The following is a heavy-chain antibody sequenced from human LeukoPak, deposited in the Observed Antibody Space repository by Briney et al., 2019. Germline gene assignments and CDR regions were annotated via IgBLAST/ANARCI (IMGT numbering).Heavy chain of an antibody. CDR1: GFTFSTYA. Sequence: PGRSLRLSCAASGFTFSTYAMLWVRQAPGKGLEWVASISEDGTNKDYADSVKGRFTISRDNSRNTLYVYLQMDSLRVEDTAVYYCANGPPGGGFHYWGQGTLVTVSS. CDR2: ISEDGTNK. CDR3: ANGPPGGGFHY. V-gene: IGHV3-30-3*01. D-gene: IGHD3-16*01. J-gene: IGHJ4*02.